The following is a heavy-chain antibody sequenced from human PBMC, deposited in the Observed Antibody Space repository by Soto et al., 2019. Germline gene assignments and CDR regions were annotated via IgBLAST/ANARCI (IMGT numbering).Heavy chain of an antibody. J-gene: IGHJ4*02. CDR2: NYYSGTS. CDR3: ARDLTPPDY. V-gene: IGHV4-39*02. Sequence: SETLSLTCTVSGGSISNSYYYWGWIRQPPGKGLEWIGSNYYSGTSYYNPSLKSRVTISIDMSNNQFSLRLTSVTAADTAVYYCARDLTPPDYWGQGTLVTVSS. CDR1: GGSISNSYYY.